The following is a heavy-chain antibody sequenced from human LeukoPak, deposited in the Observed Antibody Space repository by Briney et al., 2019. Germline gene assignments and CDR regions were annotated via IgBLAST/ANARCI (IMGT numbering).Heavy chain of an antibody. V-gene: IGHV4-59*01. D-gene: IGHD3-22*01. Sequence: SETLSLTCTVSGGSISSYYWSWIRQPPGKGLEWIGYIYYSGSTNYNPSLKSRVTISVDTSKNQFSLKLSSVTAADTAVYYCARSRSRYYPWGQGTLVTVSS. J-gene: IGHJ5*02. CDR3: ARSRSRYYP. CDR2: IYYSGST. CDR1: GGSISSYY.